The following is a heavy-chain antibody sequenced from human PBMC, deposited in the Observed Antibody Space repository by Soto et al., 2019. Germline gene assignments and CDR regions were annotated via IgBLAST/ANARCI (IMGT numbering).Heavy chain of an antibody. CDR1: GYTFTTFW. V-gene: IGHV5-10-1*01. CDR2: VDPRDSYV. J-gene: IGHJ5*02. CDR3: ARIYCTTTTCDSWFDP. Sequence: LKISCTGFGYTFTTFWISWVRQMPGKGLEWLGRVDPRDSYVTYNPSFEGHVTISADKSISTAYLQWGSLKASDTAMYFCARIYCTTTTCDSWFDPWGQGTLVTVSS. D-gene: IGHD2-8*01.